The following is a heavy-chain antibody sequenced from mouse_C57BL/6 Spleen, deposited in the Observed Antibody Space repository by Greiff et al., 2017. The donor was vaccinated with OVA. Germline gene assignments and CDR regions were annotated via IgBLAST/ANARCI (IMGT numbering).Heavy chain of an antibody. Sequence: QVQLKESGPGLVAPSQSLSITCTVSGFSLTSYGVHWVRQPPGKGLEWLVVIWSDGSTTYNSALKSRLSISKDNSKSQVFLKMNSLQTDDTAMDYCARHEDGSSYYAMDYWGQGTSVTVSS. CDR1: GFSLTSYG. CDR2: IWSDGST. D-gene: IGHD1-1*01. J-gene: IGHJ4*01. V-gene: IGHV2-6-1*01. CDR3: ARHEDGSSYYAMDY.